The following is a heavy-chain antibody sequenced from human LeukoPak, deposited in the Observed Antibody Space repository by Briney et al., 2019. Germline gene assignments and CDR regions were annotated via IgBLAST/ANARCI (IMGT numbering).Heavy chain of an antibody. CDR1: GGSISSYY. CDR2: IYYSGST. CDR3: ARGDSSGWYYDY. J-gene: IGHJ4*02. D-gene: IGHD6-19*01. V-gene: IGHV4-59*01. Sequence: SETLSLTCTVAGGSISSYYWSWIRQPPGKGLEWIGYIYYSGSTNYNPSLKSRVTISVDTSKNQFSLKLSSVTAADTAVYHCARGDSSGWYYDYWGQGTLVTVSS.